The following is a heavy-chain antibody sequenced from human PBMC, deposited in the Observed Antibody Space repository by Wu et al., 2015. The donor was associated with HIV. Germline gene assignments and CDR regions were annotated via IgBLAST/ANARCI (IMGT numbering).Heavy chain of an antibody. CDR1: GYTFTGYY. CDR2: INPNSGGT. V-gene: IGHV1-2*02. J-gene: IGHJ4*02. Sequence: QVQLVQSGAEVKKPGASVKVSCKASGYTFTGYYMHWVRQAPGQGLEWMGWINPNSGGTNYAQKFQGRVTMTRDTSISTAYMELSRLRSDDTAVYYCARVPDYGDYANLFDYWGQGTLVTVSS. D-gene: IGHD4-17*01. CDR3: ARVPDYGDYANLFDY.